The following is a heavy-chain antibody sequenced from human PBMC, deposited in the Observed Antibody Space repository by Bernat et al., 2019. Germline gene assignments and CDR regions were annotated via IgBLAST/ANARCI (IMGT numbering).Heavy chain of an antibody. J-gene: IGHJ6*03. CDR3: ARGALFRDYFMDV. V-gene: IGHV6-1*01. D-gene: IGHD5-24*01. CDR2: TYYRSKWSD. Sequence: QVQLQQSGPGLVKPSQTLSLTSAISGDSVSSNSAAWNWIRQSPSRGLEWLGRTYYRSKWSDNYAVSVKSRITINRDTSKNQFSLQLNSVTPEDTAVYYCARGALFRDYFMDVWGKGTTVTVSS. CDR1: GDSVSSNSAA.